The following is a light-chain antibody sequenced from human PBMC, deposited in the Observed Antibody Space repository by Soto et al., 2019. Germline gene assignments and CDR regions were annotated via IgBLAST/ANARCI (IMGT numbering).Light chain of an antibody. J-gene: IGKJ1*01. CDR3: QQSYSTPPRT. CDR1: QSISSY. CDR2: AAS. V-gene: IGKV1-39*01. Sequence: DIQMTQSPSSLSASVGDRVTITCRASQSISSYLNWYQQKPGKAPKLLIYAASSLQSGVPSRFSVSGSETHFTLTISSLQPEDFATYYCQQSYSTPPRTFGQGTKVEIK.